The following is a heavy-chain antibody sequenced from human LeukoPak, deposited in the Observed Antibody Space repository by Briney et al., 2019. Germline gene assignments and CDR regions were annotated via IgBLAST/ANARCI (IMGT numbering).Heavy chain of an antibody. CDR1: GFTFSDYY. J-gene: IGHJ6*02. V-gene: IGHV3-11*01. D-gene: IGHD3-10*01. Sequence: GGSLRLSCAASGFTFSDYYMSWIRQAPGKGLEWVSYISSSGSTIYYADSVKGRFTISRDNAKNSLYLQMNSLRAEDTAVYYCARAFGEMDYYYYYGMDVWGQGTTVTVSS. CDR3: ARAFGEMDYYYYYGMDV. CDR2: ISSSGSTI.